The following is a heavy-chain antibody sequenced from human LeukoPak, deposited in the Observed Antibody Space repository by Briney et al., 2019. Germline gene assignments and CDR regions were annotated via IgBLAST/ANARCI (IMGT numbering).Heavy chain of an antibody. CDR2: ISWNSGSI. CDR1: GFTFDDYA. CDR3: AKGTTGYGYSYSFEYFDY. Sequence: GRSLRLSCAASGFTFDDYAMHWVRQAPGKGLEWVSGISWNSGSIGYADSVKGRFTISRDNSKNTLYLQMNSLRAEDTAVFYCAKGTTGYGYSYSFEYFDYWGQGTLVTVSS. D-gene: IGHD5-18*01. J-gene: IGHJ4*02. V-gene: IGHV3-9*01.